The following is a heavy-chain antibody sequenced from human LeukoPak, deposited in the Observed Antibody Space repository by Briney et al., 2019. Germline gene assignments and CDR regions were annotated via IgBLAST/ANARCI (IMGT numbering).Heavy chain of an antibody. CDR3: ARERPPAYDFWSGPDWYFDL. J-gene: IGHJ2*01. V-gene: IGHV4-59*01. CDR1: GGSISSYY. CDR2: IYYSGST. Sequence: ETLSLTCTVSGGSISSYYWSWIRQPPGKGLEWIGYIYYSGSTNYNPSLKSRVTISVDTSKNQFSLKLSSVTAADTAVYYCARERPPAYDFWSGPDWYFDLWGRGTLVTVSS. D-gene: IGHD3-3*01.